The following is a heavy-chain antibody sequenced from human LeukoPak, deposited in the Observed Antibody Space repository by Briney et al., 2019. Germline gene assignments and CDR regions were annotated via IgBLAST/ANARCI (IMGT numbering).Heavy chain of an antibody. CDR3: AKDGRGYSSSWPNWFDP. D-gene: IGHD6-13*01. V-gene: IGHV3-23*01. CDR1: GFTFGSYA. CDR2: ISGSGDTT. Sequence: GGSLRLSCAASGFTFGSYAMTWVRQAPGKGLEWVSTISGSGDTTYYADSVKGRLTISRDNSRNTLYLQMNSLRVEDTAVYYCAKDGRGYSSSWPNWFDPWGQGTLVTVSS. J-gene: IGHJ5*02.